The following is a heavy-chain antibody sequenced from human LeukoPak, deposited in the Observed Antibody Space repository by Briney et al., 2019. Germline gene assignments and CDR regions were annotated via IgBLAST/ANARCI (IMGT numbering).Heavy chain of an antibody. CDR1: GYTFTGYY. J-gene: IGHJ5*02. D-gene: IGHD3-3*01. CDR3: ARGRRFLEWPPGRLFDP. CDR2: INPNSGGT. Sequence: ASVKVSCKASGYTFTGYYMHWVRQAPGQGLEWMGWINPNSGGTNYAQKSQGRVTMTRDTSISTAYMELSRLRSDDTAVYYCARGRRFLEWPPGRLFDPWGQGTLVTVSS. V-gene: IGHV1-2*02.